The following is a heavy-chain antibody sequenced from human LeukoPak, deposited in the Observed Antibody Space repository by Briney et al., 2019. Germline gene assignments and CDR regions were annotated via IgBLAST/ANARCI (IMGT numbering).Heavy chain of an antibody. D-gene: IGHD3-22*01. CDR2: INRGGTTT. CDR3: LRGDSRDF. V-gene: IGHV3-21*06. Sequence: GALRLSCAACGFAFSTYTLNWARQAPGKGLEWVASINRGGTTTHYAFSVKGRFTISRDNAQNDLYLQMNGLRGDDAALYYCLRGDSRDFWGQGTLVTVSS. J-gene: IGHJ4*02. CDR1: GFAFSTYT.